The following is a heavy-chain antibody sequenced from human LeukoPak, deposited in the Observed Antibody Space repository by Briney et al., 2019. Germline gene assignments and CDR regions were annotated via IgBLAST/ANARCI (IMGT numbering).Heavy chain of an antibody. Sequence: KPGGSLRLFCAASGFTFSDYYMSWIRQAPGKGLEWVSYISSSGSTIYYADSVKGRFTISRDNAKNSLYLQMNSLRAEDTAVYYCAREAHDYSNYVPWYFDLWGRGTLVTVSS. CDR1: GFTFSDYY. V-gene: IGHV3-11*04. D-gene: IGHD4-11*01. J-gene: IGHJ2*01. CDR2: ISSSGSTI. CDR3: AREAHDYSNYVPWYFDL.